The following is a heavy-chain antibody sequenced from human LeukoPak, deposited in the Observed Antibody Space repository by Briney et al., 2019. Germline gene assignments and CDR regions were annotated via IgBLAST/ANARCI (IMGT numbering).Heavy chain of an antibody. CDR3: IRGPRHYFDY. D-gene: IGHD3-10*01. V-gene: IGHV1-2*02. J-gene: IGHJ4*02. CDR2: INPSSGAT. Sequence: ASVKVSCKVSGLTLNCFDMLSGLYAPGQGLEWMGWINPSSGATNYAQKFQGRVTMTRDTSVSTAYTDLTWQRSDGSAVFYCIRGPRHYFDYWGQGTVVTVPS. CDR1: GLTLNCFD.